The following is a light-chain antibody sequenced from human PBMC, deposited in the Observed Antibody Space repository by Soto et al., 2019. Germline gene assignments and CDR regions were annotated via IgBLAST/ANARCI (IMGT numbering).Light chain of an antibody. Sequence: EIVLTQSPGTLSLSPGERATLSCRASQSVSNNYLAWFQQKPGQAPRFLISDASRRATGIPDRFSGSGSGTDFTLTISRLEPEDFAVYYCQQFCSSPITFGQGTRLEIK. CDR1: QSVSNNY. J-gene: IGKJ5*01. CDR2: DAS. CDR3: QQFCSSPIT. V-gene: IGKV3-20*01.